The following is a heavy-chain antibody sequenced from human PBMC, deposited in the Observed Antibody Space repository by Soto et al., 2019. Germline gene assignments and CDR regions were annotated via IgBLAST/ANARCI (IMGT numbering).Heavy chain of an antibody. J-gene: IGHJ6*02. Sequence: SGPTLGNPTQTLTLTCTFSGFSLSTSGVGVGWIRQPPGKALEWLALIYWDDDKRYRPSLKSRLTITKDTSKNQVVLTMTNMDHVDTATYSCAHARGNYYYYGMDVWGQGTTVTVSS. CDR1: GFSLSTSGVG. CDR3: AHARGNYYYYGMDV. CDR2: IYWDDDK. V-gene: IGHV2-5*02.